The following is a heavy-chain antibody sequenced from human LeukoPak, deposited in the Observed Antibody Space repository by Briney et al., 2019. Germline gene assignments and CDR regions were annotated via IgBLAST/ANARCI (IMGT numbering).Heavy chain of an antibody. Sequence: SETLSLTCGVSGGSISGTNWWSWVRRPPGQGLEWIGVISLAGQTNYNPSLNGRVTMSLDKSSNQLSLHLTSVTAADTATYFCSRESGPFCPFGYWGQGTLVIVSS. CDR1: GGSISGTNW. CDR3: SRESGPFCPFGY. CDR2: ISLAGQT. V-gene: IGHV4/OR15-8*02. J-gene: IGHJ4*02. D-gene: IGHD1-26*01.